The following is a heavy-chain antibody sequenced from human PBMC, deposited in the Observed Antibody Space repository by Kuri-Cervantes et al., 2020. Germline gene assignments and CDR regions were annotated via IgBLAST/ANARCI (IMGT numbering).Heavy chain of an antibody. CDR1: GFTFSIYS. Sequence: GGSLRLSCAASGFTFSIYSLNWVRQAPGKGLEWVSYISSRSTYTYYADPIKGRFTISRDNAKNSLYLQMNSLRAEDTAVYYCVRDPDSGGGFDYWGQGTLVTSPQ. CDR3: VRDPDSGGGFDY. CDR2: ISSRSTYT. D-gene: IGHD2-15*01. V-gene: IGHV3-21*05. J-gene: IGHJ4*02.